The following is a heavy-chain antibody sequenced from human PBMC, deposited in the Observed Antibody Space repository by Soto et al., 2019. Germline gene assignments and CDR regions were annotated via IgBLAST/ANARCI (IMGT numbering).Heavy chain of an antibody. J-gene: IGHJ4*02. Sequence: SETLSLTCTVSGGSVSSGSYYWSWIRQPPGKGLEWIGYIYYSGSTNYNPSLKSRVTISVDTSKNQFSLKLSSVTAVDTAVYYCARDDVVDFWSGYYRYWGQGTLVTVSS. CDR3: ARDDVVDFWSGYYRY. D-gene: IGHD3-3*01. CDR1: GGSVSSGSYY. CDR2: IYYSGST. V-gene: IGHV4-61*01.